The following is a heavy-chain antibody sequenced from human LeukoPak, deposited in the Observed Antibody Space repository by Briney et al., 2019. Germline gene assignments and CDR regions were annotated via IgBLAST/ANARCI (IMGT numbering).Heavy chain of an antibody. J-gene: IGHJ4*02. Sequence: ASVKVSCKASGYTFTSYAMHWVRQAPGQRLGWMGWINAGNGNTKSSQRFQGRVTITRDTSASTAYMELSSLRSEDTAVYYCARVVRGYSYGTFDYWGQGTLVTVSS. CDR1: GYTFTSYA. CDR3: ARVVRGYSYGTFDY. CDR2: INAGNGNT. V-gene: IGHV1-3*01. D-gene: IGHD5-18*01.